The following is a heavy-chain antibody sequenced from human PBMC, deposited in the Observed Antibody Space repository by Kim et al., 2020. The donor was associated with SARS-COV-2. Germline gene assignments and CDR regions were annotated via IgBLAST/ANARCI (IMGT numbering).Heavy chain of an antibody. V-gene: IGHV5-51*01. D-gene: IGHD6-13*01. J-gene: IGHJ6*02. CDR3: ARHLRPTAGYYYYGMDV. Sequence: GESLKISCKGSGYSFTSYWIGWVRQMPGKGLEWMGIIYPGDSDTRYSPSFQGQVTISADKSISTAYLQWSSLKASDTAMYYCARHLRPTAGYYYYGMDVWGQGTTVTVSS. CDR2: IYPGDSDT. CDR1: GYSFTSYW.